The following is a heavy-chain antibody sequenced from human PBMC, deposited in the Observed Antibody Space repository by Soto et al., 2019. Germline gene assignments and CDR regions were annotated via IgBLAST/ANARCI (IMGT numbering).Heavy chain of an antibody. CDR3: ARHVGFYWYFDL. CDR2: SYSDGNT. V-gene: IGHV3-66*04. Sequence: EVQLVESGGGLVQPGGSLRLSCAASGFTVSSSYMGWVRQAPGKGLEWVSSSYSDGNTYYADSVRGRFTIYTDNSKDTLYLQMNSLRIDDTAMYYCARHVGFYWYFDLWGRGTLVTVSS. D-gene: IGHD1-26*01. CDR1: GFTVSSSY. J-gene: IGHJ2*01.